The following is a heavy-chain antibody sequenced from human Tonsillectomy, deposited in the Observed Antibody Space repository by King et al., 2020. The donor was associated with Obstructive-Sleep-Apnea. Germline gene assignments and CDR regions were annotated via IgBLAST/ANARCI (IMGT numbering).Heavy chain of an antibody. Sequence: VQLVQSGAEVKKPGESLRISCKGSGYSFTSYWISWVRQMPGKGLEWMGRIDPSDSYTNYSPSFQGHVTISADKSISTAYLQWSSLKASDTAMYYCARHCSGGSCYSDPDFDYWGQGTLVTVSS. CDR3: ARHCSGGSCYSDPDFDY. J-gene: IGHJ4*02. CDR1: GYSFTSYW. D-gene: IGHD2-15*01. V-gene: IGHV5-10-1*01. CDR2: IDPSDSYT.